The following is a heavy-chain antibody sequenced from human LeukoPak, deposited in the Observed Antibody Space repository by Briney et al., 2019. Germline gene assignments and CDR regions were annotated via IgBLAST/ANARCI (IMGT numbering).Heavy chain of an antibody. CDR3: AKDDYYGSGSYPHY. J-gene: IGHJ4*02. V-gene: IGHV1-18*01. CDR2: ISAYNGNT. D-gene: IGHD3-10*01. CDR1: GYTFTSYG. Sequence: ASVKVSCKASGYTFTSYGINLVRQAPGQGLEWMGWISAYNGNTNYAQKLQGRVTMTTDASTSTAYMELRSLRSDDTAVYYCAKDDYYGSGSYPHYWGQGTPVPVSS.